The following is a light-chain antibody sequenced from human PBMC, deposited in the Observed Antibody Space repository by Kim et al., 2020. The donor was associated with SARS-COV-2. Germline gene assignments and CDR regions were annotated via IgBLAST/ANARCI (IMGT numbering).Light chain of an antibody. Sequence: QSVLTQPASVSGSPGQSITISCNGTSSDVGTYNYVSWYQQHPGKAPKIVIYDVSYRPPGVSNRFSGPKSGNTASLTISGLQAEDEADYYCSSYTSSSTWVFGVGTQLTVL. CDR3: SSYTSSSTWV. J-gene: IGLJ2*01. CDR1: SSDVGTYNY. CDR2: DVS. V-gene: IGLV2-14*03.